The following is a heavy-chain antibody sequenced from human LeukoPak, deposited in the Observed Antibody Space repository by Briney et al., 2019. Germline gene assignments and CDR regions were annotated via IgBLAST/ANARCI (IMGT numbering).Heavy chain of an antibody. D-gene: IGHD4-17*01. CDR3: AREDYGDFEPVYFDY. J-gene: IGHJ4*02. CDR1: GFTFSSYA. Sequence: PGGSLRLSCAASGFTFSSYAMHWVRQAPGKGLEWVAVISYDGSNKYYADSVKGRFTISRDNSKNTLYLQMNSLRAEDTAVYYCAREDYGDFEPVYFDYWGQGTLVTVSS. V-gene: IGHV3-30-3*01. CDR2: ISYDGSNK.